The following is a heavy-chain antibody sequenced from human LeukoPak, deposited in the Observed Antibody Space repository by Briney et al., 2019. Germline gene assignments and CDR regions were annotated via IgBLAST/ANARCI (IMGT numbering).Heavy chain of an antibody. Sequence: ASVKVSSKASGYTFTGYYMHWVRQAPGQGLEWMGWINPNSGGTNYAQKFQGRVTMTRDTSISTAYMELSRLRSDDTAVYYCAREGQLVGWFDPWGQGTLVTVSS. CDR1: GYTFTGYY. V-gene: IGHV1-2*02. CDR2: INPNSGGT. CDR3: AREGQLVGWFDP. D-gene: IGHD6-13*01. J-gene: IGHJ5*02.